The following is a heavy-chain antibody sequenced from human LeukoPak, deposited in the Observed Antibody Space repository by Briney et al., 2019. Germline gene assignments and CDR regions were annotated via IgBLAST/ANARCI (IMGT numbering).Heavy chain of an antibody. CDR1: GFTVSSNY. D-gene: IGHD3-22*01. CDR2: IYSGGST. CDR3: ARDILDYYDSSGYRSYGMDV. Sequence: GGSLRLPCAASGFTVSSNYMSWVRQAPGKGLEWVSAIYSGGSTYYADSVKGRFTISRDNSKNTLYLQMNSLRAEDTAVYYCARDILDYYDSSGYRSYGMDVWGQGTTVSVSS. V-gene: IGHV3-53*01. J-gene: IGHJ6*02.